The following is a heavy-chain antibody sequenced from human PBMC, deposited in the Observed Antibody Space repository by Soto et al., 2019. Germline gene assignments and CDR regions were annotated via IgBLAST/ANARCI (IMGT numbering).Heavy chain of an antibody. CDR3: AHGEATVTKV. J-gene: IGHJ4*02. D-gene: IGHD4-17*01. Sequence: QITLKESGPTLVKPTQTLTLTCNFSGFSLSTNGVGVGWICQPPGKALEWLALIYWDDDKHYSPSLKSRLTITKDTSKNQVVLTMTNMDPVDTGTYYCAHGEATVTKVWGQGTLVTVSA. CDR2: IYWDDDK. CDR1: GFSLSTNGVG. V-gene: IGHV2-5*02.